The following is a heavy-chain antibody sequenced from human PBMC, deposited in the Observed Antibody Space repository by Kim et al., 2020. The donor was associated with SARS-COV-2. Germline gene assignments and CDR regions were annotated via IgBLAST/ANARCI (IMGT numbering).Heavy chain of an antibody. CDR2: IRSKANSYAT. CDR1: GFTFSGSA. Sequence: GGSLRLSCAASGFTFSGSAMHWVRQASGKGLEWVGRIRSKANSYATAYAASVKGRFTISRDDSKNTAYLQMNSLKTEDTAVYYCTNFVDSSGYYGAGWGQGTLVTVSS. J-gene: IGHJ4*02. V-gene: IGHV3-73*01. CDR3: TNFVDSSGYYGAG. D-gene: IGHD3-22*01.